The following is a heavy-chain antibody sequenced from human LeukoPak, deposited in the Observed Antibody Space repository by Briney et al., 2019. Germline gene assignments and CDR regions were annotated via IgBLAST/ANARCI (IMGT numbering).Heavy chain of an antibody. CDR3: ARGEYFQH. CDR1: GYTFTDYY. J-gene: IGHJ1*01. V-gene: IGHV1-69*13. Sequence: GASVKVSCKASGYTFTDYYMHWVRQAPGQGLEWMGGIIPIFGTANYAQRFQGRVTITADESTSTAYMELSSLRSEDTAVYYCARGEYFQHWGQGTLVTVSS. CDR2: IIPIFGTA.